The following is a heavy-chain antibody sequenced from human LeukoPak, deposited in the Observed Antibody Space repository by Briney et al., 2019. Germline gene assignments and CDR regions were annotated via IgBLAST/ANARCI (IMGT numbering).Heavy chain of an antibody. CDR2: IDHSGGI. CDR1: GESFSGYY. J-gene: IGHJ6*02. CDR3: ARVVATIHYYYYGMDV. Sequence: SETLSLTCAVYGESFSGYYWTWIRQAPGKGLEWIGEIDHSGGINYNPSLKSRVSMDTSKKQFSLRLSSVTAADTATYYCARVVATIHYYYYGMDVWGPGTTVTVSS. D-gene: IGHD5-24*01. V-gene: IGHV4-34*01.